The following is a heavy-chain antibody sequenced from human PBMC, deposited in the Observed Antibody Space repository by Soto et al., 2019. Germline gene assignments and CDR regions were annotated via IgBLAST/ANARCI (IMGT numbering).Heavy chain of an antibody. CDR2: INAGNGNT. Sequence: GASVKVSCKASGYTFTNYAMHWVRQAPGQRLEWMGWINAGNGNTKYSQKFQGRVTITRDTSASTVYMELNSLRSEDTAVYYCARDGGVYDYSPFDYWGQGTLVTVSS. J-gene: IGHJ4*02. CDR1: GYTFTNYA. D-gene: IGHD4-4*01. V-gene: IGHV1-3*01. CDR3: ARDGGVYDYSPFDY.